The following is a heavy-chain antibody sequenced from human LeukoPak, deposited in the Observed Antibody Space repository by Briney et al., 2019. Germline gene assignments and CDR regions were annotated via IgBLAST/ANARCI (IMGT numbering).Heavy chain of an antibody. CDR2: ISYSGST. CDR3: ARGLGLTAVTEYYFDY. Sequence: PSETLSLTCTVSGDSVSIYYWSWIRQPPGEGLERIGYISYSGSTHYNPSLKSRVTISVDTSKNQFSLKLSSVTAADTAVYYCARGLGLTAVTEYYFDYWGQGTLVTVAS. CDR1: GDSVSIYY. J-gene: IGHJ4*02. D-gene: IGHD4-17*01. V-gene: IGHV4-59*08.